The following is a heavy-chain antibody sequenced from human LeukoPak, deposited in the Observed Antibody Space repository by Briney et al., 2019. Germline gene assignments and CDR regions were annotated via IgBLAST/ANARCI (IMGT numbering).Heavy chain of an antibody. J-gene: IGHJ5*02. D-gene: IGHD3-22*01. Sequence: GGSLRLSCAASGFTFSSYEMNWVRQAPGKGLEWVSYISSSGSTIYYADSVKGRFTISRDKSKNSLYLQMNSLTIEDSALYYCAKDSASLSTVYSYNWFDVWGQGTLVTVSS. CDR1: GFTFSSYE. CDR3: AKDSASLSTVYSYNWFDV. CDR2: ISSSGSTI. V-gene: IGHV3-48*03.